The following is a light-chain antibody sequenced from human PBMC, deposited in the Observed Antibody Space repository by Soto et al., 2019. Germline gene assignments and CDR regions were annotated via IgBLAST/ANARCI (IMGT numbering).Light chain of an antibody. CDR3: QQSYSTPRLFT. CDR2: AAS. V-gene: IGKV1-39*01. J-gene: IGKJ2*01. CDR1: QSISRY. Sequence: DIQMTQSPSSLSASVGDRVTITCRASQSISRYLNWYQQKPGKAPKLLIYAASSLQSGVPTRFSGSGSGTDFTLTISSLPPEASATYYCQQSYSTPRLFTFGQGTNLEI.